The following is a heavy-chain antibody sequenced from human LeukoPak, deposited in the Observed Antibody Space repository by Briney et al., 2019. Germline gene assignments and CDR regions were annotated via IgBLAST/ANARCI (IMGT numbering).Heavy chain of an antibody. D-gene: IGHD6-19*01. CDR1: GFTVSSNY. Sequence: GGSLRLSCAASGFTVSSNYMSWVRQAPGKGLEWVSVIYSGGSTYYADSVKGRFTISRDNSKNTLYLQMNSLRAEDTAVYYCARDPGGYSSGWFDYWGQGTPVTVSS. CDR2: IYSGGST. CDR3: ARDPGGYSSGWFDY. J-gene: IGHJ4*02. V-gene: IGHV3-53*01.